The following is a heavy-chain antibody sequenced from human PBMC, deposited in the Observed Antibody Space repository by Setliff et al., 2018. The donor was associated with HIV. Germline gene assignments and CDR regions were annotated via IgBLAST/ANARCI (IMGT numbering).Heavy chain of an antibody. V-gene: IGHV1-2*02. Sequence: ASVKVSCKASGYTSTGYYMHWVRQAPGQGLEWMGWINPNSGGTNYAQKFQGRVTMTRDTSISTAYMELSRLRSDDTAVYYCAGVPGRYDSSGYAFDIWGQGTMVTVSS. CDR2: INPNSGGT. J-gene: IGHJ3*02. D-gene: IGHD3-22*01. CDR1: GYTSTGYY. CDR3: AGVPGRYDSSGYAFDI.